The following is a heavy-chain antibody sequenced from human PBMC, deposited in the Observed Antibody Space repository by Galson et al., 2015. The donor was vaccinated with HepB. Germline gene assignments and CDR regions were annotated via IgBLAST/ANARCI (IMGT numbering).Heavy chain of an antibody. CDR3: AREPGWGNDFWSGYYLGGYYGMDV. CDR2: ISAYNGNT. Sequence: SVKVSCKASGYTFTSYGISWVRQAPGQGLEWMGWISAYNGNTNYAQKLQGRVTMTTDTSTSTAYMELRSLRSDDTAVYYCAREPGWGNDFWSGYYLGGYYGMDVWGQGTTVTVSS. CDR1: GYTFTSYG. D-gene: IGHD3-3*01. V-gene: IGHV1-18*01. J-gene: IGHJ6*02.